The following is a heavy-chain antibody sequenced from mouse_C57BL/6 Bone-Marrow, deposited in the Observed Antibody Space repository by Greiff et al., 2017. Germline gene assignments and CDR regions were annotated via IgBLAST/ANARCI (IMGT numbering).Heavy chain of an antibody. Sequence: EVQLVESGGGLVKPGGSLKLSCAASGFTFSSYAMSWVRQTPEKRLEWVATISDGGSYTYYPDNVKGRFTISRDNAKNNLYLQMSHLKSEDTAMYYCARANWDRDFDYWGQGTTLTVSS. V-gene: IGHV5-4*01. CDR1: GFTFSSYA. D-gene: IGHD4-1*01. CDR2: ISDGGSYT. J-gene: IGHJ2*01. CDR3: ARANWDRDFDY.